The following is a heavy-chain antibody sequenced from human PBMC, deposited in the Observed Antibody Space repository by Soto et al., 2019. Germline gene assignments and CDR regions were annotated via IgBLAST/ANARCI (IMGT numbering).Heavy chain of an antibody. CDR1: GFTFSSYS. D-gene: IGHD4-17*01. Sequence: GGSLRLSCAASGFTFSSYSMNWVRQAPGKGLEWVSYISSSSSTIYYADSVKGRFTISRDNAKNSLYPQMNSLRAEDTAVYYCARDPYGDYDYWGQGTLVTVSS. V-gene: IGHV3-48*01. CDR3: ARDPYGDYDY. CDR2: ISSSSSTI. J-gene: IGHJ4*02.